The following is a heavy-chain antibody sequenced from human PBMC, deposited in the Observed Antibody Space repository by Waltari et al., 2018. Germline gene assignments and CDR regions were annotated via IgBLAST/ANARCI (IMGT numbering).Heavy chain of an antibody. J-gene: IGHJ4*02. CDR1: VFPFDDFA. CDR3: AKDGRPYSSSWYSFDY. D-gene: IGHD6-13*01. CDR2: ITRNSGNR. V-gene: IGHV3-9*01. Sequence: EVQLVESGGGLVQPGRSLRLSCAASVFPFDDFAMHWVRHAPGKGLECVSGITRNSGNRGYADSVKGRFTISRDSAKNSLYLQMNSLSAEDTALYYCAKDGRPYSSSWYSFDYWGQGTLVTVSS.